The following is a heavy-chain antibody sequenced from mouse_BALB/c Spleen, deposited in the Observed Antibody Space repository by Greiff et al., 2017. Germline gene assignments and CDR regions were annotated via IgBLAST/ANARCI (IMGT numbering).Heavy chain of an antibody. V-gene: IGHV3-1*02. D-gene: IGHD2-1*01. CDR2: IHYSGST. CDR3: ARREGNGNYVLYAMDY. Sequence: VQLQQSGPDLVKPSQSLSLTCTVTGYSITSGYSWHWIRQFPGNKLEWMGYIHYSGSTNYNPSLKSRISITRDTSKNQFFLQLNSVTTEDTATYYCARREGNGNYVLYAMDYWGQGTSVTVSS. CDR1: GYSITSGYS. J-gene: IGHJ4*01.